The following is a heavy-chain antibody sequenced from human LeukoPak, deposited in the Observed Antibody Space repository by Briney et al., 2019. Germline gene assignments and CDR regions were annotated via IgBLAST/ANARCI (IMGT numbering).Heavy chain of an antibody. V-gene: IGHV1-2*02. J-gene: IGHJ4*02. D-gene: IGHD3-10*01. CDR1: GYTFTGYY. CDR3: LYGSGSYYPGGNYFDY. Sequence: ASVKVSCKASGYTFTGYYMRWVRQAPGQGLEWMGWINPNSGGTNYAQKFQGRVTMTRDTSISTAYMELSRLRSDDTAVYYCLYGSGSYYPGGNYFDYWGQGTLVTVSS. CDR2: INPNSGGT.